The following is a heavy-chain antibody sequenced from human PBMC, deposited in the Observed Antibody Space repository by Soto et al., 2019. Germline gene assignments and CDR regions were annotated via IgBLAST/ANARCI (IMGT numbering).Heavy chain of an antibody. V-gene: IGHV3-33*01. Sequence: GGSLRLSCEACGFDISTYGLHWVRQAPGKGLEWLAFIWYDGSNQHYAASVKGRFTISRDNSRNTLYLQMNNLRADDTAVYFCARAVSSATYYDCIGYWGRGTLVTVSS. CDR2: IWYDGSNQ. D-gene: IGHD1-26*01. CDR1: GFDISTYG. J-gene: IGHJ4*02. CDR3: ARAVSSATYYDCIGY.